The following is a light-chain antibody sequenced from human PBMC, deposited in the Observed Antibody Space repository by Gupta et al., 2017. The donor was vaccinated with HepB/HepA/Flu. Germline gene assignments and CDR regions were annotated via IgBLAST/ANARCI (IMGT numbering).Light chain of an antibody. CDR2: KAS. V-gene: IGKV1-5*03. CDR3: QQYRKFT. J-gene: IGKJ3*01. CDR1: QSISSW. Sequence: DIQMTQSPSTLSASVGDRVTITCRASQSISSWLAWYQQKPGKAPKLLIYKASSLESGVPSRFSGSGSGTEFTLTISSLQPDDFATYYCQQYRKFTFGHGTKADIK.